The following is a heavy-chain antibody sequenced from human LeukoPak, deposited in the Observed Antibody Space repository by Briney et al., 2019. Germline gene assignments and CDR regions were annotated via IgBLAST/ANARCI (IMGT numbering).Heavy chain of an antibody. V-gene: IGHV4-59*01. Sequence: SETLSLTCTVSGGSIGSYYWSWIRQPPGKGLEWIGYIYYSGSTNYNPSLKSRVTISVDTSKNQFSLKLSSVTAADTAVYYCARDRGAGHYGSGSYDYWGQGTLVTVSS. CDR1: GGSIGSYY. J-gene: IGHJ4*02. D-gene: IGHD3-10*01. CDR3: ARDRGAGHYGSGSYDY. CDR2: IYYSGST.